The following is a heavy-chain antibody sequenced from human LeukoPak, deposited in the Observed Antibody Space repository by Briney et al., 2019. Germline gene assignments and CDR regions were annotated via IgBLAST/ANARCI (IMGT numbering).Heavy chain of an antibody. CDR1: GFTFSGYW. Sequence: GGSLRLSCAASGFTFSGYWMYWVRQAPGKGLVWVSLINSDGSSTNYADSVKGRFTISRDNAKNTLYLQVNSLRADDSAVYYCARHLGTYSDHWGQGTLVTVSS. V-gene: IGHV3-74*01. D-gene: IGHD7-27*01. CDR2: INSDGSST. J-gene: IGHJ4*02. CDR3: ARHLGTYSDH.